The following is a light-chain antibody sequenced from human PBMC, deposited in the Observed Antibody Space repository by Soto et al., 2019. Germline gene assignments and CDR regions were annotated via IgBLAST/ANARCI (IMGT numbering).Light chain of an antibody. V-gene: IGLV2-14*01. CDR1: SSDVGGYNY. Sequence: QSALAQPASVSGSPGQSITISCTGTSSDVGGYNYVSWYQQYPGKAPKLMIYEVTNRPSGVSNRFSGSKSGNTASLTISGLQAEDEADYYCSSYTSSSTSYVFGTGTKVT. J-gene: IGLJ1*01. CDR3: SSYTSSSTSYV. CDR2: EVT.